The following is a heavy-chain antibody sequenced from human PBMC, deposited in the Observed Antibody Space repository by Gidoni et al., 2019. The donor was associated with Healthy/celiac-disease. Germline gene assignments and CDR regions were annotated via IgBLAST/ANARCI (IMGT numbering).Heavy chain of an antibody. CDR1: GVTFSSYW. V-gene: IGHV3-7*01. Sequence: EVQLVESGGGLVQPGGSLRLSCAASGVTFSSYWMSWVRQAPGKGLEWVANIKQDGSEKYYVDSVKGRFTISRDNAKNSLYLQMNSLRAEDTAVYYCARDAEYSSSSFYFDYWGQGTLVTVSS. CDR3: ARDAEYSSSSFYFDY. D-gene: IGHD6-6*01. J-gene: IGHJ4*02. CDR2: IKQDGSEK.